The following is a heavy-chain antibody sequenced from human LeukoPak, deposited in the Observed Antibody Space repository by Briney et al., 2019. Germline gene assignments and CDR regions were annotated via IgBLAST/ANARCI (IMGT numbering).Heavy chain of an antibody. CDR3: ARGGVGHCSGGSCPTSWFDP. J-gene: IGHJ5*02. CDR1: GYAFTNFG. Sequence: ASVKVSCKASGYAFTNFGISWVRQAPGQGLEWMGWISPYNGNTDYPQKVRGRVTMTTDTSTSTAYMELRSLRSDDTAVHYCARGGVGHCSGGSCPTSWFDPWGQGTLVTVSS. V-gene: IGHV1-18*01. D-gene: IGHD2-15*01. CDR2: ISPYNGNT.